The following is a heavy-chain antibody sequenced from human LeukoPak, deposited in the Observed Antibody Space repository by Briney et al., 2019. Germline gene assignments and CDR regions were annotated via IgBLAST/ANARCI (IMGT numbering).Heavy chain of an antibody. CDR2: IYHSGST. CDR3: ARGGVAGESSSDYYYYYYMDV. V-gene: IGHV4-38-2*02. Sequence: PSETLSLTCTVSGYSISSGYYWGWIRQPPEKGLEWIGSIYHSGSTYYNPSLKSRVAISVDTSKNQFSLKLSSVTAADTAVYYCARGGVAGESSSDYYYYYYMDVWGKGTTVTVSS. J-gene: IGHJ6*03. CDR1: GYSISSGYY. D-gene: IGHD6-6*01.